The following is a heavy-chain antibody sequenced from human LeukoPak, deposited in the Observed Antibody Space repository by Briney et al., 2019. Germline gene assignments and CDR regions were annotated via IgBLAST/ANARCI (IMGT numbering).Heavy chain of an antibody. CDR2: INSDGSST. Sequence: GGSLRLSCAASGFAFSSYWMHWVRQAPGKGLVRVSRINSDGSSTGYADSVKGRFTISRDNAKNTLFLQTNSLRAEDTAVYYCAREDYYYGMDVWGQGTTVTVSS. CDR3: AREDYYYGMDV. V-gene: IGHV3-74*01. CDR1: GFAFSSYW. J-gene: IGHJ6*02.